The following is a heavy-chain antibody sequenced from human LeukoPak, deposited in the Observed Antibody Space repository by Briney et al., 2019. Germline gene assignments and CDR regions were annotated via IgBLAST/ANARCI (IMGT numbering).Heavy chain of an antibody. CDR3: ARDGGYDFWSGYYQDY. CDR1: GFTFSSYG. Sequence: GGSLRLSCAASGFTFSSYGMHWVRQAPGKGLEWVALISYDANIGSNKYYADSVKGRFTISRDNSKNTLYLQMNSLRAEDTAVYYCARDGGYDFWSGYYQDYWGQGTLVTVSS. D-gene: IGHD3-3*01. CDR2: ISYDANIGSNK. J-gene: IGHJ4*02. V-gene: IGHV3-30*19.